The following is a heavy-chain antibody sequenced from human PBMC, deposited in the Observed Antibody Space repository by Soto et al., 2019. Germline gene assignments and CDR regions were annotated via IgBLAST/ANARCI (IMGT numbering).Heavy chain of an antibody. Sequence: SETLSLTCTVSGASIISRDYYLFCIRQTPGKGLEWIGNIDYNGVTYYNPSLKSRVTVSKDTSKNQFSLKVASVTAADTAIYYCGRVMIGTSRHTDSDYWGQGTQVTVSS. CDR2: IDYNGVT. V-gene: IGHV4-39*01. J-gene: IGHJ4*02. CDR1: GASIISRDYY. D-gene: IGHD2-8*01. CDR3: GRVMIGTSRHTDSDY.